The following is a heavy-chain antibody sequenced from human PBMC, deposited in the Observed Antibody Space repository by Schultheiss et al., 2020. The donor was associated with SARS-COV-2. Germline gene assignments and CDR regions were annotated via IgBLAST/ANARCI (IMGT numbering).Heavy chain of an antibody. CDR3: ARAAAAAGNWFDP. J-gene: IGHJ5*02. V-gene: IGHV4-4*02. Sequence: SETLSLTCAVSGGSISSSNWWSWVRQPPGKGLEWIGRIYTSGSTNYNPSLKSRLTISMDTSENQLSLRLNSVTAADTAVYYCARAAAAAGNWFDPWGHGTLVTVSS. D-gene: IGHD6-13*01. CDR2: IYTSGST. CDR1: GGSISSSNW.